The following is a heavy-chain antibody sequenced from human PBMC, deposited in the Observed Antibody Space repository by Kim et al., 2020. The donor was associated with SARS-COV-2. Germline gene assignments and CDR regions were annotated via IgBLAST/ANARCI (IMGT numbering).Heavy chain of an antibody. CDR2: ISYDGSNK. CDR3: AKDHSFIAVAGGGDFDY. J-gene: IGHJ4*02. Sequence: GGSLRLSCAASGFTFSSYGMHWVRQAPGKGLEWVAVISYDGSNKYYADSVKGRFTISRDNSKNTLYLQMNSLRAEDTAVYYCAKDHSFIAVAGGGDFDYWGQGTLVTDSS. CDR1: GFTFSSYG. V-gene: IGHV3-30*18. D-gene: IGHD6-19*01.